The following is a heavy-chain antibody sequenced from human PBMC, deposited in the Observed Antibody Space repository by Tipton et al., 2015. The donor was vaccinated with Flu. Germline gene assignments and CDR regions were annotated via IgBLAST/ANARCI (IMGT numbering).Heavy chain of an antibody. Sequence: QLVQSGAEVKKPGESLKISCKASGYSFSIYWIAWVRQMPGKGLEWMGIIYPVDSNTKYSPSFEGQVTISADKSFNTAYLQWSSLKASDTAIYYCARRAPYDNIAPEFWGQGTLVTVSS. CDR1: GYSFSIYW. CDR3: ARRAPYDNIAPEF. V-gene: IGHV5-51*03. D-gene: IGHD3-22*01. J-gene: IGHJ4*02. CDR2: IYPVDSNT.